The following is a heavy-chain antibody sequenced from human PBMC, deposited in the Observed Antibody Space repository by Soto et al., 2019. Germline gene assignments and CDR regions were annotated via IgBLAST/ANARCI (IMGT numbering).Heavy chain of an antibody. D-gene: IGHD3-22*01. CDR1: GFTFTSSA. CDR2: IVVGSGNT. CDR3: ASQSQDYYDSSGYYIPPGHWFDP. Sequence: ASVKVSCKASGFTFTSSAVQWVRQARGQRLEWIGWIVVGSGNTNYAQKFQEGVTITRDMSTSTAYMELSSLRSEDTAVYYCASQSQDYYDSSGYYIPPGHWFDPWGQGTLVTVSS. V-gene: IGHV1-58*01. J-gene: IGHJ5*02.